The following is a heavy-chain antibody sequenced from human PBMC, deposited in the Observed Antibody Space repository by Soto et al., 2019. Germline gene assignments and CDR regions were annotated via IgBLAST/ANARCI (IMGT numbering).Heavy chain of an antibody. D-gene: IGHD6-13*01. CDR3: AKDRRSSSWSTKYYYYYGMDV. CDR1: GLTFSSYG. V-gene: IGHV3-30*18. CDR2: ISYDGSNK. J-gene: IGHJ6*02. Sequence: VGSLRLSCAASGLTFSSYGMHWARQAPGKGLEWVAVISYDGSNKYYADSVKGRFTISRDNSKNTLYLQMNSLRAEDTAVYYCAKDRRSSSWSTKYYYYYGMDVWAQGTTVTVSS.